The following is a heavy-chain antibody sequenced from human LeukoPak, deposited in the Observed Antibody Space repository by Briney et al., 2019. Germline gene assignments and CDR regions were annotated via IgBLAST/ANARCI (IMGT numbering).Heavy chain of an antibody. J-gene: IGHJ3*01. CDR3: ARGRVYFSGSGSRYLDDAFDL. CDR2: ISYCGNT. Sequence: SESLSLTCTLAGDSTSRFYGGWIRQSAGKGLEWVGQISYCGNTKYNPSLKGQVTISADTSKFSLKLTSVTAADTAVYYCARGRVYFSGSGSRYLDDAFDLWGQGTTVTVSS. D-gene: IGHD3-10*01. V-gene: IGHV4-59*01. CDR1: GDSTSRFY.